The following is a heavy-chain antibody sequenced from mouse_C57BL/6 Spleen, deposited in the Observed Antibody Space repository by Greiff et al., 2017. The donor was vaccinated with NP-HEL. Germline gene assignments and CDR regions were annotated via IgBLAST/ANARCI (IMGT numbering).Heavy chain of an antibody. D-gene: IGHD1-1*01. CDR1: GYTFTSYG. V-gene: IGHV1-81*01. J-gene: IGHJ4*01. Sequence: VQLQQSGAELARPGASVKLSCKASGYTFTSYGISWVKQRTGQGLEWIGEIYPRSGNTYYNEKFKGKATLTADKSSSTAYMELRSLTSEDSAVYFCARWRGHCYGSSESLPMDYWGQGTSVTVSS. CDR3: ARWRGHCYGSSESLPMDY. CDR2: IYPRSGNT.